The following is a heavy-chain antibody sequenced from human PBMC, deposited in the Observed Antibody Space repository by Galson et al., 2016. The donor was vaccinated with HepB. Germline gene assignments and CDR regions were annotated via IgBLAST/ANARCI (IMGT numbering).Heavy chain of an antibody. CDR2: WYYTGSP. J-gene: IGHJ4*02. D-gene: IGHD3-16*01. V-gene: IGHV4-39*01. CDR3: AREAMLHRAAHFDY. CDR1: GGSISSSSFY. Sequence: TLSLTCTVSGGSISSSSFYWGWIRQPPGKGLEWIGSWYYTGSPFYNPALRSRVSISVDTSKNQLSLQWSFVSAADTAVYHCAREAMLHRAAHFDYWDLGILVTVSS.